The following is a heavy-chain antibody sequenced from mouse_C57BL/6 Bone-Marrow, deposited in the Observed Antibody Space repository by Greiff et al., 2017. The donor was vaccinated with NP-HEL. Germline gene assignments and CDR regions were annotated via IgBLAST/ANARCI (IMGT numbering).Heavy chain of an antibody. V-gene: IGHV14-4*01. CDR2: IDPENGDT. CDR3: TRYDGYYWFAY. J-gene: IGHJ3*01. Sequence: VQLQQSGAELVRPGASVKLSCTASGFNIKDDYMHWVKQRPEQGLEWIGWIDPENGDTEYASKFQGKATITADTSSNTAYLQLSSLTYEDTAVYYCTRYDGYYWFAYWGQGTLVTVSA. D-gene: IGHD2-3*01. CDR1: GFNIKDDY.